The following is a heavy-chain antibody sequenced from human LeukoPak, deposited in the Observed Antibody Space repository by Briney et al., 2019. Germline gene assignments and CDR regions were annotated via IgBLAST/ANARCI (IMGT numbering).Heavy chain of an antibody. CDR2: IWYDGSNK. V-gene: IGHV3-33*01. CDR3: ARDQTVTHFFDY. D-gene: IGHD4-17*01. Sequence: GGSLRHSCAASGFTFSSYGMHWVRQAPGKGLEWVAVIWYDGSNKYYADSVKGRFTISRDNSKNTLYLQMNSLRAEDTAVYYCARDQTVTHFFDYWGQGTLVTVSS. CDR1: GFTFSSYG. J-gene: IGHJ4*02.